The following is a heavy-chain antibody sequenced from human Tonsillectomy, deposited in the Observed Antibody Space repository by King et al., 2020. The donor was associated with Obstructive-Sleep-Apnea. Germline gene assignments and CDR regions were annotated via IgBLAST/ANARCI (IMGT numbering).Heavy chain of an antibody. D-gene: IGHD2-21*01. CDR2: ISSNGGST. CDR3: VKDVRRWRYSSWFDY. J-gene: IGHJ4*02. CDR1: GFTFSSYA. V-gene: IGHV3-64D*06. Sequence: VQLVESGGGLVQPGGSLRLSCSASGFTFSSYAMHWVRQAPGKGLEYVSAISSNGGSTYYADSVKGRFTISRDNSKNTLFLQMSSLRAEDTAVYYCVKDVRRWRYSSWFDYWGQGTLVTVSS.